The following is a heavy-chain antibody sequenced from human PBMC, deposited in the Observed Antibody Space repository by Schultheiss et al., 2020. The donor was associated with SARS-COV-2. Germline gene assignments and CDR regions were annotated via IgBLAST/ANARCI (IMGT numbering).Heavy chain of an antibody. D-gene: IGHD4-17*01. J-gene: IGHJ6*02. CDR1: GYSFTKYW. CDR3: ARPNREDDYGDAAGMDV. CDR2: IYPGDSDT. Sequence: GGSLRLSCKGSGYSFTKYWIAWVRQMPGKGLEWMGIIYPGDSDTRYSPSFQGRVTISADKSISTAYLHWSSLKASDTAMYYCARPNREDDYGDAAGMDVWGQGTTVTVSS. V-gene: IGHV5-51*01.